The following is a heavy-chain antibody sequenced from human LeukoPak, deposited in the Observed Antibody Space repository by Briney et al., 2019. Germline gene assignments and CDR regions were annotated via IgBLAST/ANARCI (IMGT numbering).Heavy chain of an antibody. CDR2: IYHSGST. J-gene: IGHJ6*02. V-gene: IGHV4-30-2*01. D-gene: IGHD3-10*01. Sequence: SDTLSLICAVSGGSISSGGYSWSWIRQPPGKVLEWIGYIYHSGSTYYNPSLKSRVTISVDRSKNQFSLKLSSVTAADTAVYYCASLPHESYYGSGRIEYGMDVWGQGTTVTVSS. CDR1: GGSISSGGYS. CDR3: ASLPHESYYGSGRIEYGMDV.